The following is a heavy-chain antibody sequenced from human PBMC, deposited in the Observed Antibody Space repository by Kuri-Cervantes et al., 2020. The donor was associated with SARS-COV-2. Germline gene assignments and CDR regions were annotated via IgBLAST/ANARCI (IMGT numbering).Heavy chain of an antibody. Sequence: SVKVSCKASGGTFSSYAISWVRQAPGQGLEWMGRIIPILGIANYAQKFQGRVTITADKSTSTAYMELSSLRSEDTAVYYCAKDMAAAQTLGGMDVWGQGTTVTVSS. CDR3: AKDMAAAQTLGGMDV. J-gene: IGHJ6*02. V-gene: IGHV1-69*04. D-gene: IGHD6-13*01. CDR1: GGTFSSYA. CDR2: IIPILGIA.